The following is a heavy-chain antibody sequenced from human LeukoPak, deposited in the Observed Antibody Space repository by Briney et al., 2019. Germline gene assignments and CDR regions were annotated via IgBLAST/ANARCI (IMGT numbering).Heavy chain of an antibody. Sequence: GASVKVSCKASVYTFTTFEISRVRQTPGQGLEWMGWVNPNSGDTGYAQQIQGRVNLTRNTAIATAYMELSSLKSEDTAVYYCARVDTGLTYWGQGTLIIVSS. V-gene: IGHV1-8*02. D-gene: IGHD2-8*02. CDR1: VYTFTTFE. CDR2: VNPNSGDT. CDR3: ARVDTGLTY. J-gene: IGHJ4*02.